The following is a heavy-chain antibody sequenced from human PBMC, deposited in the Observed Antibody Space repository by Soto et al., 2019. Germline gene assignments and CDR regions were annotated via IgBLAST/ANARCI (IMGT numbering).Heavy chain of an antibody. CDR1: GGSISSYY. CDR2: IYYSGST. V-gene: IGHV4-59*01. Sequence: PSETLSLTCTVSGGSISSYYWSWIRQPPGKGLEWIGYIYYSGSTNYNPSLKSRVTISVDTSKNQFSLKLSSVTAADTAVYYWARAPKVSGSAQTRPDFWGQGTLVTVSS. D-gene: IGHD6-6*01. J-gene: IGHJ4*02. CDR3: ARAPKVSGSAQTRPDF.